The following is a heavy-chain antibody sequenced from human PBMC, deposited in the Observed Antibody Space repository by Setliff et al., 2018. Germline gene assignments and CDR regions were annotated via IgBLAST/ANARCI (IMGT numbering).Heavy chain of an antibody. CDR3: ARGRYYGSGSYSL. Sequence: SETLSLTCTVSGYSISSGHYWGWIRQPPGKGLEWIGEINHSGSTNYNPSLKSRLTISRDTSKNQLSLNLSSVTAADTAVYYCARGRYYGSGSYSLWGQGTLVTVCS. D-gene: IGHD3-10*01. V-gene: IGHV4-38-2*02. CDR2: INHSGST. CDR1: GYSISSGHY. J-gene: IGHJ4*02.